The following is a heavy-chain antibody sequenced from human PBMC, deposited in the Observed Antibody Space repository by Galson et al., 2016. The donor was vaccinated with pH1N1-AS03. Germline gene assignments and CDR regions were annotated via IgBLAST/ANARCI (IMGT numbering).Heavy chain of an antibody. CDR1: GFTFRYAW. CDR3: TKEGYGDYFDY. V-gene: IGHV3-15*01. D-gene: IGHD4-17*01. CDR2: IKSKTDGGTT. Sequence: SLRLSCAASGFTFRYAWMSWVRQAQGKGLEWVGRIKSKTDGGTTDFAAPVEGRFTISRDDSKNMLYLQMNSLKTEDSAMYYCTKEGYGDYFDYWGQGTLVTVSS. J-gene: IGHJ4*02.